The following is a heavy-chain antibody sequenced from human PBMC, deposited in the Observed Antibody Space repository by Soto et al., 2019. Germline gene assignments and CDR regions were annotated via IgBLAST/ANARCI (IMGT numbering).Heavy chain of an antibody. CDR2: IYYSGST. CDR1: GGSISSYY. V-gene: IGHV4-59*01. Sequence: SETLSLTCTVSGGSISSYYWSWIRQPPGKGLEWIGYIYYSGSTNYNPSLKSRVTISVDTSKNQFSLKLSSATAADTAVYYCASLNYYDSSGFYYWGQGTLVTVSS. J-gene: IGHJ4*02. D-gene: IGHD3-22*01. CDR3: ASLNYYDSSGFYY.